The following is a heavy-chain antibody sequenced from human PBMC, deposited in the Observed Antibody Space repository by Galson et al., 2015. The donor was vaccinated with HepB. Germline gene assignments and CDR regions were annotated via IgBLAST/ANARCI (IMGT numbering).Heavy chain of an antibody. D-gene: IGHD1-20*01. CDR1: GYTFTSYG. CDR3: ARAPYNWNDGDYFDY. V-gene: IGHV1-18*01. J-gene: IGHJ4*02. CDR2: ISAYNGNT. Sequence: SVKVSCKASGYTFTSYGISWVRQAPGQGLEWMGWISAYNGNTNYAQKLQGRVTMTTDTSTSTAYMELRSLRSDDTAVYYCARAPYNWNDGDYFDYWGQGTLVTVSS.